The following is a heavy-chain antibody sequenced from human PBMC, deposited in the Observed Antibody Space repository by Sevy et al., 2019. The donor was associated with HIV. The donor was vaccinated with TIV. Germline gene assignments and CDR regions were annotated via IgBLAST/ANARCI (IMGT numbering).Heavy chain of an antibody. Sequence: SETLSLTCTVSGGSISSSSYYWGWIRQPPVKGLEWIGSIYYSGSTYYNPSLKSRVTISVDTSKNQFSLKLSSVTAADTAVYYCASITMVRGVIIGLDYWGQGTLVTVSS. CDR1: GGSISSSSYY. CDR3: ASITMVRGVIIGLDY. CDR2: IYYSGST. D-gene: IGHD3-10*01. J-gene: IGHJ4*02. V-gene: IGHV4-39*01.